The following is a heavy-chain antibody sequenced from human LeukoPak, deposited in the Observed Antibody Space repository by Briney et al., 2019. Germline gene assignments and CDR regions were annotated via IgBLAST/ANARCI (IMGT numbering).Heavy chain of an antibody. CDR2: VNNDGSAT. Sequence: GGPLSPPCEPSSFFLPIFWIHWARQVQGKGLVWVSHVNNDGSATSYADSVKGRFTISRDSAKNTVYLHMNSLRVEDTAVYYCTSFFETNWGQGTLVTVSS. J-gene: IGHJ4*02. CDR3: TSFFETN. D-gene: IGHD2/OR15-2a*01. V-gene: IGHV3-74*01. CDR1: SFFLPIFW.